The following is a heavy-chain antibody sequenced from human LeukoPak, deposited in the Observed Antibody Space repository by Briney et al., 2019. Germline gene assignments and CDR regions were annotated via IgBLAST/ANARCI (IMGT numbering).Heavy chain of an antibody. J-gene: IGHJ4*02. Sequence: PGGSLRLSCAASGFTFDDYGMSWVRQAPGKGLEWVANIKQDGSEKYYVDSVKGRFTISRDNAKDSLYLQMNSLRAEDTAVYYCARDLEYWGQGTLVTVSS. V-gene: IGHV3-7*01. CDR2: IKQDGSEK. CDR1: GFTFDDYG. CDR3: ARDLEY.